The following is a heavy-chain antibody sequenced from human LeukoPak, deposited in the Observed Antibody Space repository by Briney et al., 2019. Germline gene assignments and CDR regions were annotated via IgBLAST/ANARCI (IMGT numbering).Heavy chain of an antibody. D-gene: IGHD1-26*01. CDR2: INWNGGST. J-gene: IGHJ4*02. CDR1: GFTFDDYG. Sequence: GGSLRLSCAASGFTFDDYGMSWVRQAPGKGLEWVSGINWNGGSTGYADSVKGRFTISRDNAENSLYLQMNSLRAEDTAVYYCATYSGAHHKTFDDWGQGTLVTVSS. V-gene: IGHV3-20*04. CDR3: ATYSGAHHKTFDD.